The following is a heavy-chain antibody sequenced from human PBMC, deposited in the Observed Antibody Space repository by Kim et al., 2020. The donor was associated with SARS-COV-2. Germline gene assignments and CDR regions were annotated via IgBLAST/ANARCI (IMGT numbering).Heavy chain of an antibody. Sequence: SETLSLTCSVSGGSISSSGYLWAWIRQSPEMGLEWLASISYSGATYYNPSLKSRGTISKDTSKNQFSLRLNSVTAADTAVYFCARYSNSDLSLRFWGQGT. CDR1: GGSISSSGYL. J-gene: IGHJ4*02. D-gene: IGHD3-9*01. CDR2: ISYSGAT. V-gene: IGHV4-39*07. CDR3: ARYSNSDLSLRF.